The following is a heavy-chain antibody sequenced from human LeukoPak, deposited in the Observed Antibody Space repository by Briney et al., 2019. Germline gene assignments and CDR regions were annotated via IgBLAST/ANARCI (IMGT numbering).Heavy chain of an antibody. CDR1: GFTFSNYS. D-gene: IGHD3-10*02. CDR2: IRSSTRYI. V-gene: IGHV3-21*01. CDR3: AELGITMIGGV. J-gene: IGHJ6*04. Sequence: GGSLRLSCAASGFTFSNYSLNWVRQAPGKGLEWVSSIRSSTRYIFYADSVKGRFTISRDNAKNSLYLQMNSLRAEDTAVYYCAELGITMIGGVWGKGTTVTISS.